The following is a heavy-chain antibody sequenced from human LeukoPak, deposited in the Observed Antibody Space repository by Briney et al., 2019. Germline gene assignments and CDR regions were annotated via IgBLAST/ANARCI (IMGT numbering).Heavy chain of an antibody. CDR2: ISYDGNND. CDR3: ARDPWGYFDSSGYSAYYFDS. Sequence: GGSLRLSCAASGFTFSSFGMHWVRQAPGKGLEWVAVISYDGNNDYYAGSVKGRFTVSRDNFENTVFLEMNSLRFDDTAIYYCARDPWGYFDSSGYSAYYFDSWGQGALVTVSS. CDR1: GFTFSSFG. J-gene: IGHJ4*02. V-gene: IGHV3-30*19. D-gene: IGHD3-22*01.